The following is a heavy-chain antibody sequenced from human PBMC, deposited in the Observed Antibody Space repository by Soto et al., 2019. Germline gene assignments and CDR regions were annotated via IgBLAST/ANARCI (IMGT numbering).Heavy chain of an antibody. CDR3: AKVGVATDGDYF. Sequence: GGSLRLSCAASEFNCSSYGMHWVRQAPGKGLEWVAVIWYDGSNKYYADSVKGRFTISRDNSKNMVLLQMNSLRIEDTALYFCAKVGVATDGDYFWGQGTVVTVSS. CDR1: EFNCSSYG. D-gene: IGHD3-3*01. J-gene: IGHJ4*02. V-gene: IGHV3-33*06. CDR2: IWYDGSNK.